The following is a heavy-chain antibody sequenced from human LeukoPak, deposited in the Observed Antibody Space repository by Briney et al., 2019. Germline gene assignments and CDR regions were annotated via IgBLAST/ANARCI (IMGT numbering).Heavy chain of an antibody. Sequence: GASVKVSCKASGYTFTSYYMHWVRQAPGQGLEWMGIINPSGGSTSYAQKFQGRVTMTRDMSTSTVYMELSSLRSEDTAVYYCARTYWNDVDEDYFDYWGQGTLVTVSS. CDR1: GYTFTSYY. CDR3: ARTYWNDVDEDYFDY. J-gene: IGHJ4*02. D-gene: IGHD1-1*01. CDR2: INPSGGST. V-gene: IGHV1-46*01.